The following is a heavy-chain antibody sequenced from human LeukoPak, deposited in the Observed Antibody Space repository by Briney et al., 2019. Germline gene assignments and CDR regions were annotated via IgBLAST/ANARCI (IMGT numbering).Heavy chain of an antibody. D-gene: IGHD4-17*01. V-gene: IGHV4-61*02. J-gene: IGHJ6*03. Sequence: SETLSLTCTVSGGSISSGSYYWSWIRQPAGKGLERIGRIYTSGSTNYNPSLKSRVTISVDTSKNQFSLKLSSVTAADTAVYYCARVVPSTVTTIKWTDYYYYMDVWGKGTTVTISS. CDR1: GGSISSGSYY. CDR2: IYTSGST. CDR3: ARVVPSTVTTIKWTDYYYYMDV.